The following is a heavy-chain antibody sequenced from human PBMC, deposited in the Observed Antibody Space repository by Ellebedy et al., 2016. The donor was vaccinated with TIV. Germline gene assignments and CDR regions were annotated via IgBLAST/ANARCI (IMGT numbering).Heavy chain of an antibody. J-gene: IGHJ4*02. CDR2: IGLATGDT. CDR3: VTGDASGWHMED. V-gene: IGHV3-21*05. CDR1: GFTFRSRP. Sequence: GESLKISCAASGFTFRSRPMNWVRQAPGKGLEWLSYIGLATGDTHYADSVKGRFTISRDNAKNALYLQMNSLRDEDTAVYYCVTGDASGWHMEDWGQGTLVSVSS. D-gene: IGHD6-25*01.